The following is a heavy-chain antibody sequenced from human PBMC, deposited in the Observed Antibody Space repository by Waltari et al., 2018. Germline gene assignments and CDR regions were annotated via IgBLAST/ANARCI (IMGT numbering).Heavy chain of an antibody. V-gene: IGHV3-9*01. Sequence: EVQLVESGGDLVQPGRSLRPCCAASGFTFDDYAMNWVRQAPGKGLEWVSGISWNSGNIGYADSVKGRFTISRDNAKNSLYLQMNSLRTGDTALYYCAKGHSGSYGLDSWGQGTLVTVSP. D-gene: IGHD1-26*01. J-gene: IGHJ4*02. CDR1: GFTFDDYA. CDR3: AKGHSGSYGLDS. CDR2: ISWNSGNI.